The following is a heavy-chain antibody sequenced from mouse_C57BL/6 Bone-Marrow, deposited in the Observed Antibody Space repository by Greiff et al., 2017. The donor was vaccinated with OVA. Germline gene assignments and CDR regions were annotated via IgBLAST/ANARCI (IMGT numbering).Heavy chain of an antibody. D-gene: IGHD2-4*01. CDR2: ISDGGSYT. CDR3: AREMITTWYFDV. V-gene: IGHV5-4*01. Sequence: VQRVESGGGLVKPGGSLKLSCAASGFTFSSYAMSWVRQTPEKRLEWVATISDGGSYTYYPDNVKGRFTISRDNAKNNLYLQMSHLKSEDTAMYYCAREMITTWYFDVWGTGTTVTVSS. CDR1: GFTFSSYA. J-gene: IGHJ1*03.